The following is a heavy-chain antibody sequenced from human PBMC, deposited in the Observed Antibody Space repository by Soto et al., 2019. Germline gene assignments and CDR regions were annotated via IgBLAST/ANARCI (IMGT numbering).Heavy chain of an antibody. Sequence: GGSLRLSCAASGFTFSSYAMHWVRQAPGKGLEWVAVISYDGSNKYYADSVKGRFTISRDNSKNTLYLQMNSLRAEDTAVYYCARDDLDIVVVPNFDYWGQGTLVTVSS. CDR1: GFTFSSYA. CDR3: ARDDLDIVVVPNFDY. D-gene: IGHD2-2*03. CDR2: ISYDGSNK. V-gene: IGHV3-30-3*01. J-gene: IGHJ4*02.